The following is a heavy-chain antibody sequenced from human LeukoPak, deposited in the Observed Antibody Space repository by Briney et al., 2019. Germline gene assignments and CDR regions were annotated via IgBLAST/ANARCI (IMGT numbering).Heavy chain of an antibody. D-gene: IGHD1-26*01. CDR3: AKIWGSYEYFDY. Sequence: GGSLRLSCAASGFTFSSNAMTWVRQAPGKGLEWTSGISGSGGSTYYADSVKGRFTISRDNSKNTLYLQMNSLRAEDTAVYYCAKIWGSYEYFDYWGQGTLVTVSS. J-gene: IGHJ4*02. CDR1: GFTFSSNA. V-gene: IGHV3-23*01. CDR2: ISGSGGST.